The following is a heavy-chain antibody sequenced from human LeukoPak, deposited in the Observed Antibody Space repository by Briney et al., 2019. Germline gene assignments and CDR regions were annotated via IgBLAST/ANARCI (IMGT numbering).Heavy chain of an antibody. CDR2: IYYSGST. CDR1: GGSISSSSYY. V-gene: IGHV4-39*01. D-gene: IGHD2-2*02. J-gene: IGHJ3*02. CDR3: ASSPDIVVVPAAIGAFDI. Sequence: SETLSLTCTVSGGSISSSSYYWGWIRQPPGKGLEWIGSIYYSGSTYYNPSLKSRVTISVDTSKNQFSLKLSSVTAADTAVYYCASSPDIVVVPAAIGAFDIWGQGTMVTVSS.